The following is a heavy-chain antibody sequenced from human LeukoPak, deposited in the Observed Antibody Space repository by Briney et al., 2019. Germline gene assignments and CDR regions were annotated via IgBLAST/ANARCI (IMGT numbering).Heavy chain of an antibody. CDR1: GGSISSSSYY. CDR3: ARALTESHGAASGAFDI. CDR2: IYYSGST. D-gene: IGHD3-10*01. J-gene: IGHJ3*02. V-gene: IGHV4-61*05. Sequence: SETLSLTCTVSGGSISSSSYYWGWIRQPPGKGLEWIGYIYYSGSTNYNPSLKSRVTISVDTSKNQFSLKLSSVTAADTAVYYCARALTESHGAASGAFDIWGQGTMVTVSS.